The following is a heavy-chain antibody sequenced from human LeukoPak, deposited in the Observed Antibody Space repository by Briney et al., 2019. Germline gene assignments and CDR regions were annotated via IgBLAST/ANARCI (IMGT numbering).Heavy chain of an antibody. J-gene: IGHJ5*02. D-gene: IGHD2-15*01. V-gene: IGHV1-2*06. CDR3: ARDKRYCSGGSCPNNWFDP. CDR2: IDPNSGGT. Sequence: ASVKVSCXASGYTFTGYYMHWVRQAPGQGLEWMGRIDPNSGGTNYAQKFQGRVTMTRDTSISTAYMELSRLRSDDTAVYYCARDKRYCSGGSCPNNWFDPWGQGTLVTVSS. CDR1: GYTFTGYY.